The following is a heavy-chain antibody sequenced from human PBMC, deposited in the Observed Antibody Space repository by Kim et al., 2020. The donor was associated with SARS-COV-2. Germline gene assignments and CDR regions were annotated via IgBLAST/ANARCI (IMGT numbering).Heavy chain of an antibody. Sequence: FQGRVTMTRDTSISTAYMELSRLRSDDTAVYYCARARCSSTSCYPGAFDYWGQGTLVTVSS. V-gene: IGHV1-2*02. D-gene: IGHD2-2*01. J-gene: IGHJ4*02. CDR3: ARARCSSTSCYPGAFDY.